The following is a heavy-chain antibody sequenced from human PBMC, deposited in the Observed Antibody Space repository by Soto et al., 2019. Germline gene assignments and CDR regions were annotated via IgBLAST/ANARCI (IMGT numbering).Heavy chain of an antibody. D-gene: IGHD6-13*01. CDR1: GYTFTSHG. J-gene: IGHJ4*02. CDR2: ISTYNGNT. V-gene: IGHV1-18*04. Sequence: QVQLVQSGAEVKKPGASVKVSCKASGYTFTSHGISWVRQAPGQGLEWMGWISTYNGNTNYAQKLQGRVTMTTDTSTRTAYMELRSLRSDNTAVYYCARDQTAACTVDYWGQGTLVTVSS. CDR3: ARDQTAACTVDY.